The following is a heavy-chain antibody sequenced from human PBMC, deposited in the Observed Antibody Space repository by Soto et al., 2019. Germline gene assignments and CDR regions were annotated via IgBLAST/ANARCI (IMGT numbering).Heavy chain of an antibody. CDR2: ISWNSANI. V-gene: IGHV3-9*01. Sequence: PGGSLRLSCAASGFTFDDHAMHWVRQVPGKGLEWVSAISWNSANIGYADSVKGRFTISRDNAKSSLYLQMNSLRPEDTALYYCAREYQGGEHHFYYNMDVWGQGTTVTVSS. D-gene: IGHD3-10*01. CDR1: GFTFDDHA. J-gene: IGHJ6*02. CDR3: AREYQGGEHHFYYNMDV.